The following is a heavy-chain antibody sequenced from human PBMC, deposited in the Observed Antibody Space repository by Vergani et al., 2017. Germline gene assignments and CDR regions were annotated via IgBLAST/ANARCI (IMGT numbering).Heavy chain of an antibody. D-gene: IGHD6-13*01. J-gene: IGHJ6*03. CDR1: GFTFSSYW. CDR2: IKQDGSEK. CDR3: AGKSGGYNCYSYMDV. V-gene: IGHV3-7*01. Sequence: EVQQVESGGGLVQPGRSLRLSCAASGFTFSSYWMSWVRQAPGKGLEWVANIKQDGSEKYYVDSVKGRFTISRDNAKNSLYLQMNSLRAEDTAVYYCAGKSGGYNCYSYMDVWGKGTTVTVSS.